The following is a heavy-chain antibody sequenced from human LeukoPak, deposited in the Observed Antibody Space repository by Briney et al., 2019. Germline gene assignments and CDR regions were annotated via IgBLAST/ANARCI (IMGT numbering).Heavy chain of an antibody. CDR2: IGTAGDT. J-gene: IGHJ4*02. CDR3: ARVAKERVGGVYYFDY. V-gene: IGHV3-13*01. Sequence: GGSLRLSCAASGFTFSDYDMHWVRQATGKGLEWVSAIGTAGDTYYTGSVKGRFTISRENAKNSLYLQMNSLRAGDTAVYYCARVAKERVGGVYYFDYWGEGTLVTLSS. D-gene: IGHD1-1*01. CDR1: GFTFSDYD.